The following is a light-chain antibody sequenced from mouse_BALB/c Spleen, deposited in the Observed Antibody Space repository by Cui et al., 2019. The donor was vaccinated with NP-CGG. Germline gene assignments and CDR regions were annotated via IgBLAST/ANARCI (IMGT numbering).Light chain of an antibody. CDR2: GTN. Sequence: QAVVTQESARTTSPGETVTLTGRSSTGAVTTSNYANWVQEKPDHFFTGLIGGTNNRAPGVPARFSGSLIGDKAALTITGAQTEDEAIYFCALWYSNHWVFGGGTKLTVL. V-gene: IGLV1*01. CDR1: TGAVTTSNY. CDR3: ALWYSNHWV. J-gene: IGLJ1*01.